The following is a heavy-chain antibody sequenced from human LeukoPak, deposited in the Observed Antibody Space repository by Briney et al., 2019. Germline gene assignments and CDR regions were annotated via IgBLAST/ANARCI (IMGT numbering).Heavy chain of an antibody. V-gene: IGHV1-8*01. D-gene: IGHD6-19*01. Sequence: ASVKVSCKASGYTFTSYDINWVRQAPGQGLEWMGWMNPNSGNTDYAQKFQGRVTMTRNTSISTAYMELSSLRSDDPAVYYCVTLGLGQSDWGQGTLVTVSS. CDR2: MNPNSGNT. J-gene: IGHJ4*02. CDR1: GYTFTSYD. CDR3: VTLGLGQSD.